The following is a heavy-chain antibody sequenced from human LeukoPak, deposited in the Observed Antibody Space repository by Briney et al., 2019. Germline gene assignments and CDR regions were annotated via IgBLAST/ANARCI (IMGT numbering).Heavy chain of an antibody. D-gene: IGHD3-10*01. J-gene: IGHJ6*03. CDR1: GYTFTGYY. Sequence: ASVKVSCKASGYTFTGYYMHWVRQARGQGLEWMGWINPNSGGTNYAQKFQGRVTMTRDTSISTAYMELSRLRSDDTAVYYCARTTMVRGPNYYMDVWGKGTTVTVSS. CDR3: ARTTMVRGPNYYMDV. CDR2: INPNSGGT. V-gene: IGHV1-2*02.